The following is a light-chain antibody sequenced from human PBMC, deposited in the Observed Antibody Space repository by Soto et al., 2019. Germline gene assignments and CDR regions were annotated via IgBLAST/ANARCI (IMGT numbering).Light chain of an antibody. CDR3: GSYASIFNV. Sequence: QSVLTQPASVSGSPGQSITISCTGTSSDVGGYNYVSWYQQHPGKAPKLMIYEVSNRPSGVSNRFSGSKSGNTASLTISGLQAEDEADYYCGSYASIFNVFGTGTKLTVL. J-gene: IGLJ1*01. CDR2: EVS. V-gene: IGLV2-14*01. CDR1: SSDVGGYNY.